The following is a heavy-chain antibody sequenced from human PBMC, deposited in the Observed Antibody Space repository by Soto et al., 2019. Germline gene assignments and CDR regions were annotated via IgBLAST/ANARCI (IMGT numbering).Heavy chain of an antibody. V-gene: IGHV5-10-1*01. CDR3: ARNTEGSRMIWFDP. J-gene: IGHJ5*02. D-gene: IGHD6-13*01. CDR1: GYSFTRYW. CDR2: IDPSDSYT. Sequence: PGESLKISCTGSGYSFTRYWISWVRQMPGKGLEWMGRIDPSDSYTNYSPSFQGHVTISADKSISTAYLQWSSLKASDTAMYYCARNTEGSRMIWFDPWGQGTLVTVSS.